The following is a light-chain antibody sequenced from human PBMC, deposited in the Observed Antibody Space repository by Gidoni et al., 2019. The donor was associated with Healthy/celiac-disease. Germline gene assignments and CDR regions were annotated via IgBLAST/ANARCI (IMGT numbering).Light chain of an antibody. V-gene: IGKV3-20*01. CDR1: QSVSSSY. CDR3: QQYGSSPWT. CDR2: GAS. Sequence: ELVLTQSPGTLALPPGESATLSCRASQSVSSSYLAGYQQKPGQAPRLLIYGASSRATGIPDRFSGSGSGTDFTLTISRLEPEDFAVYYCQQYGSSPWTFGQGTKVEIK. J-gene: IGKJ1*01.